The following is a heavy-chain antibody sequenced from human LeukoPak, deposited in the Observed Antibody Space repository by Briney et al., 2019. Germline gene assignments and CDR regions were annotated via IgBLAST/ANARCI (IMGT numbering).Heavy chain of an antibody. CDR1: GFTFKNYG. V-gene: IGHV3-21*06. J-gene: IGHJ6*02. CDR3: ARSKGGAQREYGMDV. D-gene: IGHD1-1*01. Sequence: PGGSLRLSCAASGFTFKNYGMNWVRQAPGKGLEWVSSISSGATYIDNEDSVKGRFTISRDNAKNSLYLEMNSLRAEDTAVYYCARSKGGAQREYGMDVWGQGTTVTVSS. CDR2: ISSGATYI.